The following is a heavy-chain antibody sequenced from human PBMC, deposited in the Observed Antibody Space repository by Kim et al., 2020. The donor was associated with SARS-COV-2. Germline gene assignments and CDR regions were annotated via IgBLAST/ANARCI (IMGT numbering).Heavy chain of an antibody. CDR2: VSYDGINN. CDR3: ARDGPQQYVIFGAVPYDY. D-gene: IGHD3-3*01. J-gene: IGHJ4*02. CDR1: GFSFDTYT. Sequence: GGSLRLSCVASGFSFDTYTMHWVRQAPGQGLEWLAAVSYDGINNYASDSVKDRFTISRDNSKNSLFLHMNDLRREDTAVYFCARDGPQQYVIFGAVPYDYWGQGTLVTVSS. V-gene: IGHV3-30-3*01.